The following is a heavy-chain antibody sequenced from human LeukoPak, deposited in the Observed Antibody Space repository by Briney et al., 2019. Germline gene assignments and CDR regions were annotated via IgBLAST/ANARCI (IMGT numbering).Heavy chain of an antibody. D-gene: IGHD1-26*01. V-gene: IGHV4-4*07. CDR3: ARDGKPSRPYYYYYYYMDV. J-gene: IGHJ6*03. CDR1: GSSISSYY. CDR2: IHTSGST. Sequence: PSETLSLTCTVSGSSISSYYWSWIRQPAGKGLEWIGRIHTSGSTNYNPSLKSRVTMSVDTSKNQFSLKLSSVTAADTAVYYCARDGKPSRPYYYYYYYMDVWGKGTTVTVSS.